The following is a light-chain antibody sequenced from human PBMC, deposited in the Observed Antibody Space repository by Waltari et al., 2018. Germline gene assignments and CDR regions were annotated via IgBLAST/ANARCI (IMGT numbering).Light chain of an antibody. Sequence: DIVMTQSPDSLAVSLGERAPINCKSSHNALHSSGNNYYLAWYQQKPRQPPRLLIYWASTRQSGVPDRFSGSGSGTDFTLTISSLQAEDVAVYFCQQYYTTPWTFGQGTKVELK. CDR3: QQYYTTPWT. J-gene: IGKJ1*01. V-gene: IGKV4-1*01. CDR1: HNALHSSGNNYY. CDR2: WAS.